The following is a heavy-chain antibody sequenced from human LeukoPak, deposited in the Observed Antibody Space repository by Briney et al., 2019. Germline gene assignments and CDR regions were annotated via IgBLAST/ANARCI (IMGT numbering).Heavy chain of an antibody. J-gene: IGHJ2*01. CDR1: GYTFTVYY. V-gene: IGHV1-2*06. D-gene: IGHD2-21*02. CDR3: AKSIEYCGADCYGYFDL. Sequence: ASVKVSCKPSGYTFTVYYMHWVRQAPAQGLEWMGRINPNSGATNYAQKFQGRVTMTRDTSISTAYMELTTLRSDDTAVYYCAKSIEYCGADCYGYFDLWGRGTLVTVSS. CDR2: INPNSGAT.